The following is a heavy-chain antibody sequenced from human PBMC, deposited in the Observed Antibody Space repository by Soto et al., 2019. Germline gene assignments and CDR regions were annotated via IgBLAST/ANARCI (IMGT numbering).Heavy chain of an antibody. CDR3: ARPLYDILTGYPPFAMDV. CDR1: GFIFDDYG. Sequence: GGSLRLSCTASGFIFDDYGMSWVRQAPGKGLEWVSGINWNGDNTDYADSVKGRFAISRDNAKNTLYLQWSSLKASDTAMYYCARPLYDILTGYPPFAMDVWGQGTTVTVSS. D-gene: IGHD3-9*01. V-gene: IGHV3-20*04. CDR2: INWNGDNT. J-gene: IGHJ6*02.